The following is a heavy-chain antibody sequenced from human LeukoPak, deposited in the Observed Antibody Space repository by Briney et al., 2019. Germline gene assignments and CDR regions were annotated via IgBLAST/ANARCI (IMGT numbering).Heavy chain of an antibody. V-gene: IGHV4-59*08. J-gene: IGHJ4*02. CDR2: IFYSGIT. CDR1: GGSISSYY. CDR3: ATGSGSYYKPLDY. D-gene: IGHD3-10*01. Sequence: SETLSLTCTVSGGSISSYYWSWIRQPPGKGLEWIGYIFYSGITNYNPSLSLKSRVTISVDTSKNQFSLKLSSVTAADTAVYYCATGSGSYYKPLDYWGQGTLVTVSS.